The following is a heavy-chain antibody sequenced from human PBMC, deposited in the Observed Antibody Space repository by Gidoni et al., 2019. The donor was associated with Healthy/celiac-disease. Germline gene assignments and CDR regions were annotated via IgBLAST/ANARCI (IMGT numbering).Heavy chain of an antibody. D-gene: IGHD6-19*01. Sequence: QVQLVQSGAEVKKPGASVKVSCKASGYTFTGYYMHWVRQAPGQGLEWMGWINPNSGGTNYAQKFQGRVTMTRDTSISTAYMELSRLRSDDTAVYYCARYLGAKYSSGWSLWYYFDYWGQGTLVTVSS. CDR2: INPNSGGT. J-gene: IGHJ4*02. V-gene: IGHV1-2*02. CDR1: GYTFTGYY. CDR3: ARYLGAKYSSGWSLWYYFDY.